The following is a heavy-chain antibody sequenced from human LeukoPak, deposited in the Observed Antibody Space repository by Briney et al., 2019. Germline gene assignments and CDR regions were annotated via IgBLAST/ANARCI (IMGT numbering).Heavy chain of an antibody. CDR1: GGSISSYY. V-gene: IGHV4-59*01. CDR2: IYYSGST. J-gene: IGHJ5*02. Sequence: SETLSLTCTVPGGSISSYYWSWIRPRPGKGLEWIGYIYYSGSTNYNPSLKSPVTISVDTSKNQFSLKLSSVTAADTAVYYCARDRLQLQSWGQGTLVTVSS. D-gene: IGHD5-24*01. CDR3: ARDRLQLQS.